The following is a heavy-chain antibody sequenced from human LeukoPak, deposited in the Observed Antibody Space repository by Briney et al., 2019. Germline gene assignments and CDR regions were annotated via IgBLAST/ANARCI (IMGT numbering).Heavy chain of an antibody. CDR1: GFTFGSSA. V-gene: IGHV3-23*01. J-gene: IGHJ4*02. Sequence: GGSLRLSCAASGFTFGSSAMSWVRQAPGKGPEWVSTFCHSGPDTYYADSVKGRFTIFRHSSKNTLYLKMNSLRADDTAVYYCAKESLVSWYYFDYWGQGTLVTVSS. CDR3: AKESLVSWYYFDY. D-gene: IGHD6-13*01. CDR2: FCHSGPDT.